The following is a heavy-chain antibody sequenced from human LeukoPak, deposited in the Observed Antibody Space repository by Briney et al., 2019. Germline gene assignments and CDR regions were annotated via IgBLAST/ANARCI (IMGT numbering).Heavy chain of an antibody. Sequence: GGSLRLSCAASGFIFSCYAMRWVRQAPGGGREGVSTISCRGGSTYYPDSVKGRFTICIDHSKNTVYPEMNNLRAEENALYYCAKDRSCTNDVRHGDFDYWGQGTLVTVSS. CDR2: ISCRGGST. J-gene: IGHJ4*02. CDR1: GFIFSCYA. CDR3: AKDRSCTNDVRHGDFDY. D-gene: IGHD2-8*01. V-gene: IGHV3-23*01.